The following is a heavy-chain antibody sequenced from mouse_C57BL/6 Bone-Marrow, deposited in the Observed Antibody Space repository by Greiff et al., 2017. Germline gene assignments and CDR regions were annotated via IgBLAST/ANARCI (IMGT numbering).Heavy chain of an antibody. CDR2: IYPGDGDT. CDR3: ARRDYYGSSWGDWYFDV. J-gene: IGHJ1*03. D-gene: IGHD1-1*01. Sequence: VMLVESGPELVKPGASVKISCKASGYAFSSSWMNWVKQRPGKGLEWIGRIYPGDGDTNYNGKFKGKATLTADKSSSTAYMQLSSLTSEDSAVYFCARRDYYGSSWGDWYFDVWGTGTTVTVSS. V-gene: IGHV1-82*01. CDR1: GYAFSSSW.